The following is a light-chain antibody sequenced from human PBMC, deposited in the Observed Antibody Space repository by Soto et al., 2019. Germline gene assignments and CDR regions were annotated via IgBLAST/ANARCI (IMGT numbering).Light chain of an antibody. Sequence: EIVLTQSPGTLSLSPGERATLSCRASQTVNNNYLAWYQQRPGQAPRLLIYGASTRATGIPDRFSGSGPGTDFALIISRLEPEDFAVYYCQQYGSSLPITFGPGTKVDFK. CDR1: QTVNNNY. J-gene: IGKJ3*01. V-gene: IGKV3-20*01. CDR3: QQYGSSLPIT. CDR2: GAS.